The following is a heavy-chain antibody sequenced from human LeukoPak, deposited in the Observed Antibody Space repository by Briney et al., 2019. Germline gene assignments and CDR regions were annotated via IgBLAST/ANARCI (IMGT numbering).Heavy chain of an antibody. D-gene: IGHD6-19*01. J-gene: IGHJ4*02. Sequence: GASVKVSCKASGYTFTSYYMHWVRQAPGQGLEWMGIINPSGGSTSYAQKFQGRVTMTRDTSTSTVYMELSSLRSEDTAVYYCASQGGSPPVAGTLDFDYWGQGTLVTVSS. V-gene: IGHV1-46*01. CDR1: GYTFTSYY. CDR3: ASQGGSPPVAGTLDFDY. CDR2: INPSGGST.